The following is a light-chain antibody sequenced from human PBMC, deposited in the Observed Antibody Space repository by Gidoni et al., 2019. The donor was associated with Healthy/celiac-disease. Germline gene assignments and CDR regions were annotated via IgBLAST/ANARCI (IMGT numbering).Light chain of an antibody. Sequence: QSALAPPRSVSGSPGQPVTLSCTGTSSDVGGYNYVSWYQQHPGKAPKLMIYDVSKRPSGVPDRFSGSKSGNTASLTISGLQAEDEADYYCCSYAGSYTYVFGTGTKVTVL. J-gene: IGLJ1*01. CDR2: DVS. CDR1: SSDVGGYNY. V-gene: IGLV2-11*01. CDR3: CSYAGSYTYV.